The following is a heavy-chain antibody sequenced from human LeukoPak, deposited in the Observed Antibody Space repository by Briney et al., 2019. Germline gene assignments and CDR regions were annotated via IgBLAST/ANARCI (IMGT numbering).Heavy chain of an antibody. D-gene: IGHD6-19*01. CDR1: GGSFSGYY. Sequence: PSETLSLTCAVYGGSFSGYYWSWIRQPPGKGLEWIGEINHSGSTNYNPSLKSRVTISVDTSKNQFSLKLSSVTAADTAVYYCARHGTVAPLEKYYYYYYMDVWGKGTTVTVSS. CDR2: INHSGST. J-gene: IGHJ6*03. V-gene: IGHV4-34*01. CDR3: ARHGTVAPLEKYYYYYYMDV.